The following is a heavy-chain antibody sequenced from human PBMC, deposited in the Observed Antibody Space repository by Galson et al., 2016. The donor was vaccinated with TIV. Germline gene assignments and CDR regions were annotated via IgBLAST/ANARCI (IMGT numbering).Heavy chain of an antibody. D-gene: IGHD6-13*01. CDR1: GFTFNTYS. CDR2: ISGGGGST. Sequence: SLRLSCAASGFTFNTYSMDWVRQAPGKGLEWVSVISGGGGSTIYTDSVKGRFTISRDNSKSTLYLQMNSLRVEDTGSYYCATSWGNIAAAGRNWFDPWGQGTLVTVSS. CDR3: ATSWGNIAAAGRNWFDP. V-gene: IGHV3-23*01. J-gene: IGHJ5*02.